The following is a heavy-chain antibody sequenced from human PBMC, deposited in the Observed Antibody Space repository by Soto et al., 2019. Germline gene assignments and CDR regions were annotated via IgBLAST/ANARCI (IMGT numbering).Heavy chain of an antibody. J-gene: IGHJ4*02. D-gene: IGHD1-26*01. CDR1: GFTFSTSA. CDR2: ITISGHNT. V-gene: IGHV3-23*01. Sequence: GGSLRLSCAVSGFTFSTSALSWVRQAPGKGLEWVSAITISGHNTYYADSVQGRFTISRDNSKNTLYLQMNSLRAEDTAVYYCAKERLGYFDYWGQGTLVTV. CDR3: AKERLGYFDY.